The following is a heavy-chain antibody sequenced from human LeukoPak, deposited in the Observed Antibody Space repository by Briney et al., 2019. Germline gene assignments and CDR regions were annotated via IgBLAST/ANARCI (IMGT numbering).Heavy chain of an antibody. V-gene: IGHV4-34*01. D-gene: IGHD3-22*01. Sequence: SETLSLTCAVYGGSFSGYYWSWIRQPPGKGLEWIGEINHSGSTNYNPSLKSRVTISVDKSKNQFSLKLSSVTAADTAVYYCARGGNRYDSNAFDIWGQGTMVTVSS. CDR1: GGSFSGYY. CDR3: ARGGNRYDSNAFDI. J-gene: IGHJ3*02. CDR2: INHSGST.